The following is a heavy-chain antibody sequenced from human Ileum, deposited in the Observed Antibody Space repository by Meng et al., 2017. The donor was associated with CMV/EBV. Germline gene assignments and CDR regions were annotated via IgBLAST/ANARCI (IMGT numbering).Heavy chain of an antibody. D-gene: IGHD7-27*01. CDR3: ARDNWGSDY. J-gene: IGHJ4*02. CDR1: GYSFTVYT. V-gene: IGHV1-2*06. Sequence: VSCKTSGYSFTVYTIHWARQAPGQGLEWMGRINTYTGDTYYAQKFRGRVTMTRDTSISTAYMELSGLRSDDTAIYYCARDNWGSDYWGQGTLSPSPQ. CDR2: INTYTGDT.